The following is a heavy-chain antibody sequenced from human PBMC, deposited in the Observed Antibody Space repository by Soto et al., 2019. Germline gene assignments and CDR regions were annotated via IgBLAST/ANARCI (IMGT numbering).Heavy chain of an antibody. J-gene: IGHJ4*02. V-gene: IGHV2-70*04. D-gene: IGHD2-2*01. CDR3: ARIGAAAPYFDH. CDR2: IDWDDDK. Sequence: ESGPTLVNPTHTLTLTCTFSGFSLSTSGMRVSWIRQPPGKALEWLARIDWDDDKFYSTSPKTRLTISKDTSKNQVVLTMTNMDPVDTATYYCARIGAAAPYFDHWGQGTLVTVSS. CDR1: GFSLSTSGMR.